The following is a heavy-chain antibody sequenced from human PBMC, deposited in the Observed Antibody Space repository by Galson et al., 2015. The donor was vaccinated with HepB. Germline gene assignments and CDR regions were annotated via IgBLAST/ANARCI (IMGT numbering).Heavy chain of an antibody. CDR3: ATGGGYDSADPGY. Sequence: SVKVSCKASGGTFNIHTFHWVRQAPGQGLEWMGSINPALDMTKYAQQFQGRVTITADTSPSTAYMEMSSLRSEDTALYYCATGGGYDSADPGYWGQGTLVIVSS. V-gene: IGHV1-69*02. D-gene: IGHD5-12*01. CDR1: GGTFNIHT. J-gene: IGHJ4*01. CDR2: INPALDMT.